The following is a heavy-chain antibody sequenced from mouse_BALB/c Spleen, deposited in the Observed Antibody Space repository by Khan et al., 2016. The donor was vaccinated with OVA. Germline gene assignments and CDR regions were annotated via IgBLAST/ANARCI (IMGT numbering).Heavy chain of an antibody. D-gene: IGHD1-1*01. J-gene: IGHJ1*01. CDR1: GFTFSSFG. CDR3: ARSIITTWDFDV. CDR2: ISSGSATI. V-gene: IGHV5-17*02. Sequence: EVELVESGGGLVQPGGSRKLSCAASGFTFSSFGMHWVRQAPEKGLEWVAYISSGSATIYYADIVTGRFTISRDNPKHPLFLQMSSLRSEDTAMYYCARSIITTWDFDVGGAGTTVTVSS.